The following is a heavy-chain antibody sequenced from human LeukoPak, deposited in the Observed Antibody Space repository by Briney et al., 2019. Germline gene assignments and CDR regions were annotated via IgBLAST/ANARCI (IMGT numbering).Heavy chain of an antibody. V-gene: IGHV3-30*07. J-gene: IGHJ6*03. CDR3: AKYSSGWPYYMDV. Sequence: GRSLRLSCAASGFTFSSYSMHWVRQAPGKALEWVACDGRDEFYADSVKGRFTISRDNAKNSLYLQMNSLRAEDTAVYYCAKYSSGWPYYMDVWGKGTTVTVSS. CDR1: GFTFSSYS. CDR2: CDGRDE. D-gene: IGHD6-19*01.